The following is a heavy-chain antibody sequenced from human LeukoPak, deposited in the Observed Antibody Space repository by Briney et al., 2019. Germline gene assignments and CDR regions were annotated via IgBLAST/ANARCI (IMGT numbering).Heavy chain of an antibody. CDR1: GGSISSGGYY. D-gene: IGHD3-22*01. CDR3: ARDTPTGMIVVAPNAFDI. CDR2: IYYSGST. V-gene: IGHV4-31*03. Sequence: SETLSLTCTVSGGSISSGGYYWSWIRQHPGKGLEWIGYIYYSGSTYYNPSLKSRVTISVDTSKNQFSLKLSSVTAADTAVYYCARDTPTGMIVVAPNAFDIWGQGTMVTVSS. J-gene: IGHJ3*02.